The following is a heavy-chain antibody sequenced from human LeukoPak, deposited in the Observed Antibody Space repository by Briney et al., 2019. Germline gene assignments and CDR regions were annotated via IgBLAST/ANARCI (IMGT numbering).Heavy chain of an antibody. D-gene: IGHD3-3*01. J-gene: IGHJ4*02. V-gene: IGHV1-18*01. CDR3: ARSLHDFWSGYYSLEAGSVFDY. CDR1: GYTFTSYG. Sequence: GASVKVSCKASGYTFTSYGISWVRQAPGQGLEWMGWISAYNGNTNYAQKFQRRVTMTRDTSTSTVYMELSSLRSEDTAVYHCARSLHDFWSGYYSLEAGSVFDYWGQGTLVTVSS. CDR2: ISAYNGNT.